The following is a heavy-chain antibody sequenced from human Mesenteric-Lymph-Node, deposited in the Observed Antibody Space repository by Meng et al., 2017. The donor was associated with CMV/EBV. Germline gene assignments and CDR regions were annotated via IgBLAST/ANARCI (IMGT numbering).Heavy chain of an antibody. CDR3: ASAGIGTTGIEY. V-gene: IGHV4-39*07. CDR2: IYHSGSI. Sequence: SETLSLTCTVSGGSISSGDYYWSWIRQPPGKGLEWIGSIYHSGSIFYNPSLKSRVTMSVDTSKNQISLNLSSVSAADTAVYYCASAGIGTTGIEYWGQGTLVTVSS. CDR1: GGSISSGDYY. J-gene: IGHJ4*02. D-gene: IGHD1-7*01.